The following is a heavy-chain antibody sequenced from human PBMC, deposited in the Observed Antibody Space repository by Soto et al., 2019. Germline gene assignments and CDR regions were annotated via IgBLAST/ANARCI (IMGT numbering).Heavy chain of an antibody. D-gene: IGHD3-10*01. V-gene: IGHV3-33*01. CDR3: ARDLEDYGSGSPLDY. J-gene: IGHJ4*02. CDR2: IWYDGSNK. CDR1: GFTFSSYG. Sequence: QVPLVESGGGVVQPGRSLRLSCAASGFTFSSYGMHWVRQAPGKGLEWVAVIWYDGSNKYYADSVKGRFTISRDNSKNTLYLQMNSLRAEDTAVYYCARDLEDYGSGSPLDYWGQGTLVTVSS.